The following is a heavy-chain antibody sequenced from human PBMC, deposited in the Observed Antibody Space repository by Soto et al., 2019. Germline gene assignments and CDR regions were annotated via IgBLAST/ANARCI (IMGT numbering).Heavy chain of an antibody. Sequence: SETLSLTCTDSGGSISSGDYYWSWIRQPPGKGLEWIGYIYYSGSTYYNPSLKSRVTISVDTSKNQFSLKLSSVTAADTAVYYCAREVTGTPEGRHYYYGMDVWGQGTTVTVSS. CDR2: IYYSGST. D-gene: IGHD1-20*01. J-gene: IGHJ6*02. CDR3: AREVTGTPEGRHYYYGMDV. V-gene: IGHV4-30-4*01. CDR1: GGSISSGDYY.